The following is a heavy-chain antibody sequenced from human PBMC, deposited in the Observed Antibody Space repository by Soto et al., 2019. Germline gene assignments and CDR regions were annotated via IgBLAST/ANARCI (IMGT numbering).Heavy chain of an antibody. Sequence: GGSLRLSCAASGFNFSDYYMSWIRQAPGKGLEWVSYIDSRGRTISYADSVKGRFTISRDKAKNSLYLQMNSLRAEDTAVYYCANNHWIVATNFFDLWGRGTVVTV. CDR2: IDSRGRTI. V-gene: IGHV3-11*01. CDR1: GFNFSDYY. CDR3: ANNHWIVATNFFDL. D-gene: IGHD5-12*01. J-gene: IGHJ4*02.